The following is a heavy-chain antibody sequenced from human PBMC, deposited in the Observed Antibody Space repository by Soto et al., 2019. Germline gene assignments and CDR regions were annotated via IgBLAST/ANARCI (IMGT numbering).Heavy chain of an antibody. Sequence: EVQLVESGGGLVKPGGSLRLSCAACGFTFTRYSMNWVRQAPGKGLEWVSSISSTTNYIYYGDSMKGRFTISRDNAKNSLHLEINTLRAEDTAVYYCARESEDLTSNFDYWGQGTLVTVSS. J-gene: IGHJ4*02. CDR2: ISSTTNYI. CDR1: GFTFTRYS. CDR3: ARESEDLTSNFDY. V-gene: IGHV3-21*06.